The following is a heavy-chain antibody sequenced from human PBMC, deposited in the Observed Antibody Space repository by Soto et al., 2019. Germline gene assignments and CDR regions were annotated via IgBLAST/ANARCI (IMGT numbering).Heavy chain of an antibody. D-gene: IGHD2-2*01. Sequence: SETLSLTCTVSGGSITRYYLSWIRKPPGKGLEWIGYIYYSGSTEYNPSLKSRVTISVGASKNQFSLKLSSVTAADTAVYYCARWGFCSATNCYPDSWGQGTMVTVSS. CDR2: IYYSGST. J-gene: IGHJ4*02. V-gene: IGHV4-59*08. CDR1: GGSITRYY. CDR3: ARWGFCSATNCYPDS.